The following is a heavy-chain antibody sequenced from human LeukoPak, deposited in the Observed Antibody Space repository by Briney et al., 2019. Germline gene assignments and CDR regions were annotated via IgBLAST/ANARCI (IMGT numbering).Heavy chain of an antibody. V-gene: IGHV3-23*01. CDR3: AKRSSTASGYFDF. CDR1: GFTFSFYT. J-gene: IGHJ4*02. D-gene: IGHD3-22*01. Sequence: GGSLRLSCAASGFTFSFYTMSWVRQAPGKGLEWVSAITGSGAYTNYADSVKGRFTISRDNSKNTIYLQMNSLRAEDTAIYYCAKRSSTASGYFDFWGRGALVTVSS. CDR2: ITGSGAYT.